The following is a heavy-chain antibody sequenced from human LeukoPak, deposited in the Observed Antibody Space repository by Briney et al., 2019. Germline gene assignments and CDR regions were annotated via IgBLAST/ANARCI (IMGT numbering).Heavy chain of an antibody. J-gene: IGHJ4*02. V-gene: IGHV4-61*01. D-gene: IGHD1-1*01. CDR3: AREVEGLDY. CDR2: IYYSGST. Sequence: PSQTLSLTCTVSGGSISSGSYYWSWIRQPPGKGLEWIGYIYYSGSTNYNPSLKSRVTISVDTSKNQFSLKLSSVTAADTAVYYCAREVEGLDYWGQGTLVTVSS. CDR1: GGSISSGSYY.